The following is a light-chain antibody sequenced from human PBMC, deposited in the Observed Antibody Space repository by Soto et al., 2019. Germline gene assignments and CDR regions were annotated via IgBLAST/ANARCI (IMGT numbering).Light chain of an antibody. CDR3: QQYNGYRLA. V-gene: IGKV1-5*03. J-gene: IGKJ4*01. CDR1: QSISNW. CDR2: KAS. Sequence: DIQMTQSPSSLSASVGDRVTFTCRARQSISNWLALYQQKPGKAPKLLIYKASTLESGVPSRFSGSGSGTEFTLTISSLQADDFAIYYCQQYNGYRLAFGGGTKVEIK.